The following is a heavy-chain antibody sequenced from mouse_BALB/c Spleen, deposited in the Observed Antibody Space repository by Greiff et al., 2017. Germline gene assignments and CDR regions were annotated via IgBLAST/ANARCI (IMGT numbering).Heavy chain of an antibody. CDR1: GFTFSSFG. J-gene: IGHJ4*01. V-gene: IGHV5-17*02. CDR2: ISSGSSTI. Sequence: EVKLVESGGGLVQPGGSRKLSCAASGFTFSSFGMHWVSQAPEKGLEWVAYISSGSSTIYYADTVKGRFTISRDNPKNTLFLQMTSLRSEDTAMYYCARTHPPYYAMDYWGQGTSVTVSS. CDR3: ARTHPPYYAMDY.